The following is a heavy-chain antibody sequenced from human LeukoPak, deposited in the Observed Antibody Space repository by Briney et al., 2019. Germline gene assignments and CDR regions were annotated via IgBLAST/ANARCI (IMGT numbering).Heavy chain of an antibody. CDR1: GYTFTSYG. CDR2: ISAYNGNT. V-gene: IGHV1-18*01. D-gene: IGHD2-21*01. J-gene: IGHJ4*02. CDR3: ARLAYCGGDCYLVLTAFSTLYYFDY. Sequence: GASVKVSCKASGYTFTSYGISWVRQAPGQGLEWMGWISAYNGNTNYAQKLQGRVTMTTDTSTSTAYMELRSLRSDDTAVYYCARLAYCGGDCYLVLTAFSTLYYFDYWGQGTLVTVSS.